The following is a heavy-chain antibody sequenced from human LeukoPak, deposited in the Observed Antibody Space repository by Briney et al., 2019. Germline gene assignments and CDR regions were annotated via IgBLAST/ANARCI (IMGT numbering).Heavy chain of an antibody. V-gene: IGHV3-23*01. CDR1: GFTFSNYA. CDR3: AKRLSFGVAIGDFDY. CDR2: ISGSGDST. Sequence: PGGSLRLSCAASGFTFSNYAMSWVRQAPGKGLKWVSAISGSGDSTYYADSVKGRFTISRDSSMETLYLQMNSLRAEDTATYFCAKRLSFGVAIGDFDYWGQGTLVTVSS. J-gene: IGHJ4*02. D-gene: IGHD3-3*01.